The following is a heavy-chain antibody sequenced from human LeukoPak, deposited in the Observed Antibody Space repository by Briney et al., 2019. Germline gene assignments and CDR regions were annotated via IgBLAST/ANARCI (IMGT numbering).Heavy chain of an antibody. J-gene: IGHJ4*02. Sequence: GGSLRLSCAASGFTFSSYSMNWVRQAPGKGLEWVSYISSSSSTIYYAVSVKGRFTISRDNAKNSLYLQMNSLRAEDTAVYYCARVGYDFWSGYSPLDYWGQGTLVTVSS. CDR3: ARVGYDFWSGYSPLDY. CDR1: GFTFSSYS. D-gene: IGHD3-3*01. V-gene: IGHV3-48*01. CDR2: ISSSSSTI.